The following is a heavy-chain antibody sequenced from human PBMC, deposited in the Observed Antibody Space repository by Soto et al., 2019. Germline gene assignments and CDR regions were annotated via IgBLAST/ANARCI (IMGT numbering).Heavy chain of an antibody. Sequence: SVKVSCEASGYTFTSYGISWVRQAPVQGLEWMGWISAYNGNTNYAQKLQGRVTMTTDTSTSTAYMELRSLRSDDTAVYYCARDMLLWFGELGGYFDLWGRGTLVTVSS. CDR2: ISAYNGNT. CDR3: ARDMLLWFGELGGYFDL. J-gene: IGHJ2*01. CDR1: GYTFTSYG. D-gene: IGHD3-10*01. V-gene: IGHV1-18*04.